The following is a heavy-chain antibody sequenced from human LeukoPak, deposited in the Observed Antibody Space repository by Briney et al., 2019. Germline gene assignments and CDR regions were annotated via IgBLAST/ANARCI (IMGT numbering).Heavy chain of an antibody. CDR1: GFTFSYYY. J-gene: IGHJ4*02. V-gene: IGHV3-11*01. CDR2: ITSSGTTT. D-gene: IGHD4-17*01. CDR3: AGDPDYGDPY. Sequence: GGSLRLSCTVSGFTFSYYYMIWFRQAPGRGLEWISWITSSGTTTDYADSVKGRFTVSRYNAKNSLYLQMNSLRADDTAVYYCAGDPDYGDPYWGQGTLVTVSS.